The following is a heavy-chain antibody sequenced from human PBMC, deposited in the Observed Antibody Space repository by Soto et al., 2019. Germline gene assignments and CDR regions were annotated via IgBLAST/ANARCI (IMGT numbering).Heavy chain of an antibody. CDR3: ARGIKYGAYSRWFDP. CDR1: GYTFTSYD. J-gene: IGHJ5*02. CDR2: MNPNSGNT. D-gene: IGHD4-17*01. Sequence: QVQLVQSGAEVKKPGASVKVSCKASGYTFTSYDINWVRQATGRGLEYLGWMNPNSGNTAYVQKFQGRVTMTWDTSITTAYMELSSLRSEDMAVYFCARGIKYGAYSRWFDPWGQGTLVTVSS. V-gene: IGHV1-8*01.